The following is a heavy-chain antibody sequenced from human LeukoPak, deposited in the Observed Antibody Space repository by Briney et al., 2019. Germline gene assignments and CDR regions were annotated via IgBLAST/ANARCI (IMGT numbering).Heavy chain of an antibody. V-gene: IGHV3-30-3*01. D-gene: IGHD6-6*01. J-gene: IGHJ4*02. Sequence: HAGGSLRLSCAASGFTFSSYAMHWVRQAPGKGLEWVAVISYDGSNKYYADSVKRRFTISRDNSKNTLYLQMNSLRAEDTAVYYCARDVDSSSSVYFDYWGQGTLVTVSS. CDR2: ISYDGSNK. CDR3: ARDVDSSSSVYFDY. CDR1: GFTFSSYA.